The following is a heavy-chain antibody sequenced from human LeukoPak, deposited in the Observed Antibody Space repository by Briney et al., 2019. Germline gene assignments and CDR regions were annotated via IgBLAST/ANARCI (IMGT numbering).Heavy chain of an antibody. CDR2: IHPGNSDT. D-gene: IGHD6-13*01. J-gene: IGHJ4*02. V-gene: IGHV5-51*01. CDR1: GYSFANYW. Sequence: GESLKISCKDSGYSFANYWIGWVRQMPGKGLEWMGIIHPGNSDTKYSPSFQGQVTISADRSISTAYLQWGSLKASDTAVYYCARRTSSSWYEYYFDYWGQGTLVTVSS. CDR3: ARRTSSSWYEYYFDY.